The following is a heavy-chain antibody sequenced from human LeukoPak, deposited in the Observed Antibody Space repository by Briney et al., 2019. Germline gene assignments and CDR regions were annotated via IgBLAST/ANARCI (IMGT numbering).Heavy chain of an antibody. D-gene: IGHD3-10*01. CDR3: TRQSHKLFPYYFDY. V-gene: IGHV4-59*08. Sequence: SETLSLTCTVSGGSISSYYWSWIRQPPGKGLEWIGYIYYSGSTNYNPSLKSRVTISVDTSKNQFSLKLSSVTAADTAVYYCTRQSHKLFPYYFDYWGQGTLVTVSS. CDR1: GGSISSYY. J-gene: IGHJ4*02. CDR2: IYYSGST.